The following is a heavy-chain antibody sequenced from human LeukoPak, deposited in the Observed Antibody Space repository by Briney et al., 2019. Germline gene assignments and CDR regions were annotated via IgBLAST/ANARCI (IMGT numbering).Heavy chain of an antibody. J-gene: IGHJ4*01. CDR3: ARGMGLNHNFAQD. V-gene: IGHV4-59*08. CDR2: ISYSGST. Sequence: SETLSLTCSVSGASIRSYYWSWIRKPPGPGLELIGYISYSGSTTNNPSLNSRVTISIDTSNNHFSLSLNSVTASDTAVYYCARGMGLNHNFAQDWGHGTLVIVSS. D-gene: IGHD1-26*01. CDR1: GASIRSYY.